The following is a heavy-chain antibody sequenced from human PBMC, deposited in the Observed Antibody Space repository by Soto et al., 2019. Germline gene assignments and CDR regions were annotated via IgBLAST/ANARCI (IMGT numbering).Heavy chain of an antibody. CDR2: ISGSGGST. CDR1: GFTFSSYA. CDR3: AKDKTSNLGEGSGWYYDAFDI. Sequence: GGSLRLSCAASGFTFSSYAMSWVRQAPGKGLEWVSAISGSGGSTYYADSVKGRFTISRDNSKNTLYLQMNSLRAEDTAVYYCAKDKTSNLGEGSGWYYDAFDIWGQGTMVTVSS. D-gene: IGHD6-19*01. J-gene: IGHJ3*02. V-gene: IGHV3-23*01.